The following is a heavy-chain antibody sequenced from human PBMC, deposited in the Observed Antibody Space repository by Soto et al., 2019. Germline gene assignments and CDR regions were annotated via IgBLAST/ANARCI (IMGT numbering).Heavy chain of an antibody. CDR2: INHSGST. Sequence: QVQLQQWGAGLLKPSETLSLTCAVYGGSFSGYYWSWIRQPPGKGLEWIGEINHSGSTNYNPSLKSRVSISVDTSKNQFSLKVSSVTAADTAVYYCARAPSYGAAAPSLDYWGQGTLVTVSS. J-gene: IGHJ4*02. CDR1: GGSFSGYY. V-gene: IGHV4-34*01. D-gene: IGHD6-13*01. CDR3: ARAPSYGAAAPSLDY.